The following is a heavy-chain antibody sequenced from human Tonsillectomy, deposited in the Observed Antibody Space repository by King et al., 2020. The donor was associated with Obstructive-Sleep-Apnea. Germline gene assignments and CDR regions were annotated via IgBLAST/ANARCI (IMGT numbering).Heavy chain of an antibody. CDR3: ASAAMRAPAFDY. CDR2: MSYDGNNK. Sequence: VQLVESGGGVVQPGRSLRLSCAASGFTFSSYGMHWFRQAPCKGLEWVALMSYDGNNKFYADSVKGRFTISRDTAKNPLYLQMSSLRAEDTAVYYCASAAMRAPAFDYWGQGTLVTVSS. CDR1: GFTFSSYG. V-gene: IGHV3-30*03. D-gene: IGHD2-2*01. J-gene: IGHJ4*02.